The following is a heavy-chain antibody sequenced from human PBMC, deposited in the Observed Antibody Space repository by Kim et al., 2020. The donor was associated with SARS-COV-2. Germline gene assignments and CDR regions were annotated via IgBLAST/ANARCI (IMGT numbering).Heavy chain of an antibody. D-gene: IGHD1-26*01. J-gene: IGHJ6*02. Sequence: GGSLRRSCAASGFTFSSYGMHWVRQAPGKGLEWVAIIWYDGSNKYYADSVKGRFTISRDNSKNTLYLQMNSLRAEDTAVYYCARDKVGATDGGMDVWGQGTTVTVSS. V-gene: IGHV3-33*01. CDR3: ARDKVGATDGGMDV. CDR1: GFTFSSYG. CDR2: IWYDGSNK.